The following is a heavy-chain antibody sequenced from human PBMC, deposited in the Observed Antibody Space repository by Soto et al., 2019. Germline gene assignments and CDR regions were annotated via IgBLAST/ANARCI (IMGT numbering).Heavy chain of an antibody. CDR3: ARSFDY. V-gene: IGHV3-74*01. Sequence: EVQLVESGGGLVQPGGSLRLSCAASGFTFSSYWMHWVRQAPGKGLVWVSRINTDRSTTHYADSMKGRFTISRDNAKNTLYLQMNSLRAEDTAVYYCARSFDYWGQGTLVTVSS. CDR1: GFTFSSYW. CDR2: INTDRSTT. J-gene: IGHJ4*02.